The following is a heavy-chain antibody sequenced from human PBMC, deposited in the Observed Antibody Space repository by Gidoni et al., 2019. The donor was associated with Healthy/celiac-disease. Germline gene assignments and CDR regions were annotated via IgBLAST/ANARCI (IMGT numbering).Heavy chain of an antibody. Sequence: QVQLVQSGAEVRKPGSSVKVSCKASGGTFNTYEISWVRQAPGQGLEWMGGIIPYFNTPDYAKKFLGRVTITADESTSTAYMELSSLRADDTAVYYCARGTGQRDPYWYFDLWGRGTLVTVSA. J-gene: IGHJ2*01. CDR3: ARGTGQRDPYWYFDL. CDR2: IIPYFNTP. D-gene: IGHD6-25*01. V-gene: IGHV1-69*01. CDR1: GGTFNTYE.